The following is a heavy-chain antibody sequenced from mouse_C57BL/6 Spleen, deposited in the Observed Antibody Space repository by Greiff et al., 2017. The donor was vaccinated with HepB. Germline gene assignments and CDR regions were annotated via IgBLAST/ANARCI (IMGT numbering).Heavy chain of an antibody. V-gene: IGHV1-50*01. Sequence: VQLQQPGAELVKPGASVKLSCKASGYTFTSYWMQWVKQRPGQGLEWIGEINPSDSYTNYNQKFKGKATLTVDTSSSTAYMQLRRLTSEDSAVYYCASPLGYSFDYWGQGTTLTVSS. CDR2: INPSDSYT. J-gene: IGHJ2*01. D-gene: IGHD1-2*01. CDR3: ASPLGYSFDY. CDR1: GYTFTSYW.